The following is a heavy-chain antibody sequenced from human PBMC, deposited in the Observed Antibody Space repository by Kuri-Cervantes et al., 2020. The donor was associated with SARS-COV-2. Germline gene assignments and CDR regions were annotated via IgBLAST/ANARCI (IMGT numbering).Heavy chain of an antibody. CDR1: GGSISSGSYY. V-gene: IGHV4-61*10. CDR2: IYYSGST. D-gene: IGHD2-2*01. CDR3: ARHPYCSSTSCYPPIEYFQH. Sequence: SETLSLTCTVSGGSISSGSYYWSWIRQPAGKGLEWIGYIYYSGSTYYNPSLKSRVTISVDTSKNQFSLKLSSVTAADTAVYYCARHPYCSSTSCYPPIEYFQHWGQGTLVTVSS. J-gene: IGHJ1*01.